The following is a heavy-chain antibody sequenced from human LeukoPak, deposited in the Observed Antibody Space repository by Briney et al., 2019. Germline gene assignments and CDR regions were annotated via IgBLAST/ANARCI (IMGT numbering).Heavy chain of an antibody. D-gene: IGHD5-12*01. V-gene: IGHV3-23*01. CDR2: ISNSGGRT. Sequence: PGGSLRLSCAASGFTFSSYAMSWVRQAPGKGLEWVSSISNSGGRTFYTDSVKGRFTISRDNSKITLYLQMNSLRAEDTAVYYCAKSYYGYESKPDYWGQGTLVTVSS. CDR1: GFTFSSYA. J-gene: IGHJ4*02. CDR3: AKSYYGYESKPDY.